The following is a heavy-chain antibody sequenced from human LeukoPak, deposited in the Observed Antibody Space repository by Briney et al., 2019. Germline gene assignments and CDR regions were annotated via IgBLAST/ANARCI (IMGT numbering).Heavy chain of an antibody. D-gene: IGHD6-19*01. CDR3: ARVLFYSSGNKSNRVDY. Sequence: ASVKVSCKASGYTFTGYYMHWVRQAPGQGLEWMGWINPNSGGTNYAQKVQGRVTITRDTAISTAYMELSRLRSDDTAVYYCARVLFYSSGNKSNRVDYWGQGTLVTVSS. CDR2: INPNSGGT. CDR1: GYTFTGYY. V-gene: IGHV1-2*02. J-gene: IGHJ4*02.